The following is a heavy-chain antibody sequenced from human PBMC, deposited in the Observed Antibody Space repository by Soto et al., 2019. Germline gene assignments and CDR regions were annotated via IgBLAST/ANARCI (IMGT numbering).Heavy chain of an antibody. V-gene: IGHV3-30-3*01. CDR1: GFTFSSYA. CDR2: ISYDGSNK. D-gene: IGHD3-22*01. Sequence: QVQLVESGGGVDQPGRSLRLSCAASGFTFSSYAMHWVRQAPGKGLEWVAVISYDGSNKYYADSVKGRFTISRDNSKNTLYLQMNSLTAKDTAVYYCASPRVPYYYDSSGYLVYWGQGTLVTVSS. J-gene: IGHJ4*02. CDR3: ASPRVPYYYDSSGYLVY.